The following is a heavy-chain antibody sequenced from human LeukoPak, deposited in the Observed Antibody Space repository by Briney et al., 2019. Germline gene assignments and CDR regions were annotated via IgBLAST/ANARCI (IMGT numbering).Heavy chain of an antibody. CDR3: ARNGYYDILTGYRFLNYYYFYYMCG. CDR1: GGSISSSNW. J-gene: IGHJ6*03. CDR2: IYHCGST. D-gene: IGHD3-9*01. Sequence: PSGTLSLTCAVSGGSISSSNWWSWVRQPPGKELEWRGEIYHCGSTNYNPSLKSRVTISVDKSKSQFSLKLDSVTAADTAVYYCARNGYYDILTGYRFLNYYYFYYMCGWGKGVTVSV. V-gene: IGHV4-4*02.